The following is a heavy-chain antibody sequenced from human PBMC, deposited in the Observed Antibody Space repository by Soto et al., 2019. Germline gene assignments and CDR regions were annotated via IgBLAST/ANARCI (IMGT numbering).Heavy chain of an antibody. Sequence: QVQLVQSGAEVKKPGASVKVSCKASGGTFSSYAISWVRQAPGQGLEWMGGIIPIFGTANYAQKFQGRVTITADESTSTAYMELSSLRAEDTAVYYWAGREGRWREGPFAYWGQGTLVTVSS. CDR2: IIPIFGTA. CDR3: AGREGRWREGPFAY. CDR1: GGTFSSYA. J-gene: IGHJ4*02. V-gene: IGHV1-69*01. D-gene: IGHD4-17*01.